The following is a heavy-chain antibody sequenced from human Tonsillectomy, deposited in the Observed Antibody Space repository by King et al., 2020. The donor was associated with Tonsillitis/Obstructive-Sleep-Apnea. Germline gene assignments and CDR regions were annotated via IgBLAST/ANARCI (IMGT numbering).Heavy chain of an antibody. CDR1: GDIVSTDTAA. J-gene: IGHJ2*01. V-gene: IGHV6-1*01. CDR3: ARDYSSSSGAWYFDL. D-gene: IGHD6-6*01. CDR2: TYYRSKWYN. Sequence: VQLQQSGPGLVKPSQTLSLTCALSGDIVSTDTAAWNWIRQSPSRGLEWLGRTYYRSKWYNDYAVSVKSRITINPDTSKNQFSLHLKSVTPEDTAVYYCARDYSSSSGAWYFDLWGRGTLVTVSS.